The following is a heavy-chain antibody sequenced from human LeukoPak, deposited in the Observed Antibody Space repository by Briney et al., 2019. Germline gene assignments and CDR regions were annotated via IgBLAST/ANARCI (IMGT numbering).Heavy chain of an antibody. CDR2: IDTNGIAT. Sequence: GGSLRLSCAASGFTFSNYRMHWVRQAPGKGLVWVSRIDTNGIATTYVDPVKGRFTISRDNAKKTLYLQMNSLRAEDTAVYYCARGRTAWFGDLLIGYGMDVWGQGTTVTVSS. D-gene: IGHD3-10*01. V-gene: IGHV3-74*01. CDR3: ARGRTAWFGDLLIGYGMDV. J-gene: IGHJ6*02. CDR1: GFTFSNYR.